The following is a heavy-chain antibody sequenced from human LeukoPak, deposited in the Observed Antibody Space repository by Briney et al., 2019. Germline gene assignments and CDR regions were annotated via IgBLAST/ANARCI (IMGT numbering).Heavy chain of an antibody. V-gene: IGHV4-61*02. CDR3: AGGIQLWPRIGPGYYYGMDV. Sequence: SQTLSLTCTVSGGSISSGSYYWSWIRQPAGKGLEWIGRIYTSGSTNYNPSPKSRVTISVDTSKNQFSLKLSSVTAADTAMYYCAGGIQLWPRIGPGYYYGMDVWGQGTTVTVSS. J-gene: IGHJ6*02. CDR1: GGSISSGSYY. CDR2: IYTSGST. D-gene: IGHD5-18*01.